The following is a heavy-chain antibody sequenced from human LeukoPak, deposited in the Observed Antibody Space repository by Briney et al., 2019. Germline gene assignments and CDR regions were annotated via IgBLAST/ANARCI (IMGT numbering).Heavy chain of an antibody. D-gene: IGHD2-21*01. V-gene: IGHV3-13*01. J-gene: IGHJ4*02. CDR3: VRGGVIGFDY. Sequence: GGSLRLSCAASGYTFSTSDMHWVRQASGRGLEWFSSIASTGDTYYAASVKGRFTISRENAKNSLYLQMNSLRAGDTAVYSCVRGGVIGFDYWGQGALVTVSS. CDR1: GYTFSTSD. CDR2: IASTGDT.